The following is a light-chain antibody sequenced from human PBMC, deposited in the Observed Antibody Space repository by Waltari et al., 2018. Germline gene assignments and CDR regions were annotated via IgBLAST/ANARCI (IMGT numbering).Light chain of an antibody. Sequence: SYDLTQPPSVSVSPGQTARIPCSGNLLPNQLGYWYQQKPGQAPVLVIYKDTQRASGIPERFFGSSSGTTVTLTITAVQAEDEADYYCQSADSSGTSLLFGGGTKVTVL. CDR3: QSADSSGTSLL. V-gene: IGLV3-25*03. CDR1: LLPNQL. CDR2: KDT. J-gene: IGLJ3*02.